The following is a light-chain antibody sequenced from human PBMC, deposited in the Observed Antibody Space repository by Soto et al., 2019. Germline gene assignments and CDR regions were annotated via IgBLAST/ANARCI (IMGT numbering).Light chain of an antibody. J-gene: IGKJ1*01. CDR2: GAS. CDR3: QQYNNWPRET. V-gene: IGKV3-15*01. Sequence: ELVFTQSPGTLSLSPGASATLSCRASQSVSSSYLAWYQQKPGQARRLLIYGASTRATGIPARFSGSVSGTEFTLTISRLQSEDFAVYDCQQYNNWPRETFGQGTKVDIK. CDR1: QSVSSSY.